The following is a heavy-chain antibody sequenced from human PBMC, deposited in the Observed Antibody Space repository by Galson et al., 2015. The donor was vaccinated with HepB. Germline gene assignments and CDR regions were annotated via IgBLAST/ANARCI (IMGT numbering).Heavy chain of an antibody. CDR3: ARGLGRDGYSNIDY. J-gene: IGHJ4*02. CDR2: IIPIFGTA. V-gene: IGHV1-69*13. Sequence: SVKVSCKASGGTFSSYAISWVRQAPGQGLEWMGGIIPIFGTANYAQKFQGRVTITADESTSTAYMELSSLRSEDTAVYYCARGLGRDGYSNIDYWGQGTLVTVSS. D-gene: IGHD5-24*01. CDR1: GGTFSSYA.